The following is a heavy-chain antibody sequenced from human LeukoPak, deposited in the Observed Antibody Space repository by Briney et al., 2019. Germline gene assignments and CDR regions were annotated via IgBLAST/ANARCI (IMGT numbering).Heavy chain of an antibody. CDR3: ARDPTPRYCSGGSCYTHYGMDV. Sequence: GGSLRLSCAASGFTFSSYEMNWVRQAPGKGLEWVSYISSSGSTIYYADSVKGRFTISRDNAKNPLYLQMNSLRAEDTAVYYCARDPTPRYCSGGSCYTHYGMDVWGQGTTVTVSS. J-gene: IGHJ6*02. CDR2: ISSSGSTI. D-gene: IGHD2-15*01. CDR1: GFTFSSYE. V-gene: IGHV3-48*03.